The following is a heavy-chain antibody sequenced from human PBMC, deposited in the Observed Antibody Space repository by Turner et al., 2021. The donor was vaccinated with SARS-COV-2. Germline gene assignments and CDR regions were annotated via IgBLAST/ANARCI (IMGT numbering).Heavy chain of an antibody. J-gene: IGHJ6*02. Sequence: QLQLQESGPGLVKPSETLSLTCTVSGGSISSSSFYWGWIRQPPGKGLEWIGSIIYSGSTYYNPSLKSRVTISVDTSKNQFSLKLGSVTAADTAVYYCARLVDTLYYYYGMDVWGQGTTVTVSS. V-gene: IGHV4-39*01. CDR2: IIYSGST. CDR1: GGSISSSSFY. CDR3: ARLVDTLYYYYGMDV. D-gene: IGHD5-18*01.